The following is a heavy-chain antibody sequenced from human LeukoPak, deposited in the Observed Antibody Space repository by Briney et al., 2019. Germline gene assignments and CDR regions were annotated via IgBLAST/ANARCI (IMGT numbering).Heavy chain of an antibody. Sequence: GASVKVSCKASGGTFSSYAISWVRQAPGQWLEWMGGIIPIFGTANYAQKFQGRVTITTDESTSTAYMELSSLRSEDTAVYYCAREWGSSGGFDYWGQGTLVTVSS. J-gene: IGHJ4*02. CDR3: AREWGSSGGFDY. V-gene: IGHV1-69*05. CDR1: GGTFSSYA. CDR2: IIPIFGTA. D-gene: IGHD3-16*01.